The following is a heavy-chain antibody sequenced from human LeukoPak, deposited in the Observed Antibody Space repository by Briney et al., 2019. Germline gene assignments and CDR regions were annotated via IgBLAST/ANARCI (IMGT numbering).Heavy chain of an antibody. V-gene: IGHV1-69*06. CDR3: ARDGYSSGQTRAFDI. CDR1: GGTFSSYA. J-gene: IGHJ3*02. D-gene: IGHD6-19*01. CDR2: IIPIFGTA. Sequence: SSVKVSCKASGGTFSSYAFSWVRQPPAQGLEWMGVIIPIFGTANYAQKFQGRVTITADKSTSTAYMELSSLRSEDTAVYYCARDGYSSGQTRAFDIWGQGTMVTVSS.